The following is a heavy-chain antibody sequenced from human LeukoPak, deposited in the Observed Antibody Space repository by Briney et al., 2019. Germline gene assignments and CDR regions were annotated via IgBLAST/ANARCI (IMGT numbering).Heavy chain of an antibody. CDR3: TRTTVTADS. CDR1: GGSFSGYY. J-gene: IGHJ4*02. V-gene: IGHV4-34*01. CDR2: LYYTGDT. D-gene: IGHD4-17*01. Sequence: PSETLSLTCAVYGGSFSGYYWGWIRQSPGKGLEWIGNLYYTGDTYYNPSLINRVTMSVDTSNNQFSLRLGSVTAADTAVYYCTRTTVTADSWGQGTLVTVSS.